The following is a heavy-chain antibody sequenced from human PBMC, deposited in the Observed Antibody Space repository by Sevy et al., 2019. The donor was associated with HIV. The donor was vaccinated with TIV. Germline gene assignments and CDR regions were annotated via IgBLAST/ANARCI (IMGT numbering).Heavy chain of an antibody. J-gene: IGHJ6*03. Sequence: GGSLRLSCAASGFTFSDHYVDWVRQAPGKGLEWVGRIRNRPNRHTTEYAASVEGRFTISRDDSKNSLYLQMNSLKTNDPAVYYCARGPNCGVGGCQQISPYCLDVWGKGATVTVSS. CDR1: GFTFSDHY. V-gene: IGHV3-72*01. CDR3: ARGPNCGVGGCQQISPYCLDV. CDR2: IRNRPNRHTT. D-gene: IGHD2-21*01.